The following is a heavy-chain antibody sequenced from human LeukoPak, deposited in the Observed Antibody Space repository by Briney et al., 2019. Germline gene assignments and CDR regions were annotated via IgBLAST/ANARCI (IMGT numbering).Heavy chain of an antibody. CDR3: ARGPTAVYYYYYMDV. CDR2: IIPIFGTA. CDR1: GGTFSSYA. J-gene: IGHJ6*03. Sequence: SVRVSCKASGGTFSSYAIGWVRQAPGQGLEWRGGIIPIFGTANYAQKFQGRVTITTDESTSTAYMELSSLRSEDTAVYYCARGPTAVYYYYYMDVWGKETTVTVSS. V-gene: IGHV1-69*05. D-gene: IGHD6-19*01.